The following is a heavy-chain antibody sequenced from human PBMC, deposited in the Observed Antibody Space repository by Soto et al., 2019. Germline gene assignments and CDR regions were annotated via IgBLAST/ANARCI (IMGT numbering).Heavy chain of an antibody. V-gene: IGHV3-33*01. CDR3: SRETSDVTFDY. Sequence: QVQLVESGGGVVQPGRSLRLSCLASGFSLRNYVMHWVRRAPGKGLGWVALVWYDGDEKYYADSVKGRFTISRDISGNILYLHMNSLSADDTAVYYCSRETSDVTFDYWGQGTLVTVSS. D-gene: IGHD2-21*01. CDR2: VWYDGDEK. CDR1: GFSLRNYV. J-gene: IGHJ4*02.